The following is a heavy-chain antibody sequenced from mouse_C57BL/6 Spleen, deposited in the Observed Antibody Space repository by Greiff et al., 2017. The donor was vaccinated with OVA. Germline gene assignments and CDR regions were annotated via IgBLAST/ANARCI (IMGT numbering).Heavy chain of an antibody. J-gene: IGHJ4*01. CDR2: IWGDGST. CDR1: GFSLTSYG. Sequence: QVQLKESGPGLVQPSQSLSITCTVSGFSLTSYGVHWVRQSPGKGLEWLGVIWGDGSTNYHSALISRLSISKDNSKSQVFLKLNSLQTDDTATYYCAKQSPPPAYDSNHYAMDYWGQGTSVTVSS. V-gene: IGHV2-3*01. CDR3: AKQSPPPAYDSNHYAMDY. D-gene: IGHD2-5*01.